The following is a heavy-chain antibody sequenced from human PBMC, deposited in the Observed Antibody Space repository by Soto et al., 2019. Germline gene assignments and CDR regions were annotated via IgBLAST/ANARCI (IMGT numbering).Heavy chain of an antibody. CDR2: INTYNGNT. V-gene: IGHV1-18*01. CDR3: AMVDVYVTPSPQDV. J-gene: IGHJ6*02. D-gene: IGHD3-16*01. CDR1: GYSFTRYG. Sequence: QVQLVQSRAEVKNPGASVKVSCKASGYSFTRYGIAWARQAPGQGLEWMGWINTYNGNTNYAQNLQGRVTLTTDTPTSTAYMELTSLRSNDTAIYYCAMVDVYVTPSPQDVWGQGTTVIGSS.